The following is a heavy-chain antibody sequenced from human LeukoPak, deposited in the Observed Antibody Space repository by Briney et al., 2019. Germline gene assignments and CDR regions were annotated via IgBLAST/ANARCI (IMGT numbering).Heavy chain of an antibody. J-gene: IGHJ4*02. CDR1: GGSFSGYY. Sequence: PSETLSLTCTVYGGSFSGYYWSWIRQPPGKGLEWIAEINHSGRTNYNPSLKSRVTMSVDTSKNQFSLKLSSVTAADTAVYYCVRIDDYWGQGTLATVSS. D-gene: IGHD2-15*01. V-gene: IGHV4-34*01. CDR3: VRIDDY. CDR2: INHSGRT.